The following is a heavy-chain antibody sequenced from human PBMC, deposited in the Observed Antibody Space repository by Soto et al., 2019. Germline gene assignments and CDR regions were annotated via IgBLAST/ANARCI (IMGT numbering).Heavy chain of an antibody. CDR2: ISYDGSHE. CDR3: AKEMFPQRVLYSSSPWGDC. Sequence: QVQLVESGGAVVQPGRSLRLSCTASGFTFSAYGLHWVRQAPGKGLEWVSTISYDGSHEYYADSVKGRFTVSRDDSKKTIYLLKNSLAIVDTGVYCSAKEMFPQRVLYSSSPWGDCWGPKTVVTVFS. CDR1: GFTFSAYG. J-gene: IGHJ4*02. V-gene: IGHV3-30*18. D-gene: IGHD6-6*01.